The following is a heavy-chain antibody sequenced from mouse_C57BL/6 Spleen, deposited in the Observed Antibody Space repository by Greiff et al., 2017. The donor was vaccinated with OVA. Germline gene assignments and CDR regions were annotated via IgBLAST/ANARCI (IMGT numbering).Heavy chain of an antibody. J-gene: IGHJ1*03. V-gene: IGHV1-52*01. Sequence: VQLQQPGAELVRPGSSVKLSCKASGYTFTSYWMHWVKQRPIQGLEWIGNIDPSDSETHYNQKFKDKATLTVDKSSSTAYMQLSSLTSEDSAVYYCATFTVVEGYFDVWGTGTTVTVSS. CDR3: ATFTVVEGYFDV. CDR2: IDPSDSET. D-gene: IGHD1-1*01. CDR1: GYTFTSYW.